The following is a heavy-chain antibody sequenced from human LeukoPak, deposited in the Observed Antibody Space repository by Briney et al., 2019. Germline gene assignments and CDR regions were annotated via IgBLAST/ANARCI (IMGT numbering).Heavy chain of an antibody. CDR1: GYSISSGYF. V-gene: IGHV4-38-2*02. J-gene: IGHJ4*02. CDR3: ARVLKGRAPFDY. Sequence: SETLSLTCSVSGYSISSGYFWGWIRQPPGKGLEWIGTIYHSGNTYYKPSLKSRVTISVDTSKNQFSLRLSSVTAADTAVYYCARVLKGRAPFDYWGQGTLVTVSS. CDR2: IYHSGNT.